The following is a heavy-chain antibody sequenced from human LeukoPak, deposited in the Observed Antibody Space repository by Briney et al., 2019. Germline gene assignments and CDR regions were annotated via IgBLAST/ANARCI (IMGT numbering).Heavy chain of an antibody. Sequence: GGSLRLSCAASGFTFSSYAMHWVRQAPGKGLEWVAVISYDGSNKYYADSVRGRLTVSRDNSKNTLFLQMNSLRAEDTAVYYCAKDGGLWVSAHRGDSWGRGTLVTVSS. D-gene: IGHD3-16*01. CDR1: GFTFSSYA. CDR3: AKDGGLWVSAHRGDS. CDR2: ISYDGSNK. J-gene: IGHJ4*02. V-gene: IGHV3-30-3*01.